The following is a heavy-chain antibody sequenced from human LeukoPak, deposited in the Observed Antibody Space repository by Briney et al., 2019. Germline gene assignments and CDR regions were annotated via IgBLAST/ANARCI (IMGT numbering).Heavy chain of an antibody. CDR3: ARDRVAQNWFDP. Sequence: SETLSLTCTVSGGSISSSSSYWGWIRQPPGKGLEWIGHIFHSGSTYYNPSLKSRVTISVDTSKNQFSLKLSSVTAADTAVYYCARDRVAQNWFDPWGQGTLVTVSS. V-gene: IGHV4-39*07. CDR1: GGSISSSSSY. J-gene: IGHJ5*02. CDR2: IFHSGST.